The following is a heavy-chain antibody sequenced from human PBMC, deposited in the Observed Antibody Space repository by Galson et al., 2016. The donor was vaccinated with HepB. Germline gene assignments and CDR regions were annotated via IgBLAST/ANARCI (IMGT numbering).Heavy chain of an antibody. D-gene: IGHD3-3*01. J-gene: IGHJ4*02. CDR1: GFTFSSAA. CDR2: ISFDGNYK. Sequence: SLRLSCAASGFTFSSAAMYWVRQAPGKGLEWVALISFDGNYKYYADSLKGRFSVSRDNSNNSLYLQMNSLRVEDTAVYYCASNYDFWNGDYWGQGALVTVSS. CDR3: ASNYDFWNGDY. V-gene: IGHV3-30*03.